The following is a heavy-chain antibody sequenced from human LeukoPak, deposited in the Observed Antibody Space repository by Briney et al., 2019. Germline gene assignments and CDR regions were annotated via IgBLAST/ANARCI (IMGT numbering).Heavy chain of an antibody. CDR3: ARGGDRYCSGGSCSWFDP. D-gene: IGHD2-15*01. CDR1: GYTLTELS. J-gene: IGHJ5*02. V-gene: IGHV1-24*01. Sequence: RASVKVSCTVSGYTLTELSMHWVRQAPGKGLEWMGGFDPEDGETIYAQKFQGRVTMTEDTSTDTAYMELSSLRSEDTAVYYCARGGDRYCSGGSCSWFDPWGQGTLVTVSS. CDR2: FDPEDGET.